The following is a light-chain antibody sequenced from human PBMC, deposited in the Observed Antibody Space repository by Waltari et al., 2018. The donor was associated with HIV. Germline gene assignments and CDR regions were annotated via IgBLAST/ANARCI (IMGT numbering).Light chain of an antibody. CDR1: ALAKQY. CDR3: QSTDSSITYVV. CDR2: KDT. V-gene: IGLV3-25*03. Sequence: SYELTQPPSVSVSPGQTARIPCSGDALAKQYSYWYQQKPGQAPPLLIYKDTERPSGIPERFSGSSSGTTVTLTISGVQAEDEADYYCQSTDSSITYVVFGGGTKLTVL. J-gene: IGLJ3*02.